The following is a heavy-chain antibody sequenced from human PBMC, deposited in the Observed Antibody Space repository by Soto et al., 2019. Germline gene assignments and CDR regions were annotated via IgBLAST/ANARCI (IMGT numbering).Heavy chain of an antibody. CDR1: GYSFTNFY. Sequence: QVHLVQSGAEVKTPGASVTISCKASGYSFTNFYIHWMRQAPGQGLEWLGIIRPNSGNTQYSQTFQGRVTMTRDASTSTVYMELTSLPSEDAAVYYCAREPNESFYFDYWGQRTQVTVSS. J-gene: IGHJ4*02. CDR3: AREPNESFYFDY. V-gene: IGHV1-46*01. D-gene: IGHD3-16*01. CDR2: IRPNSGNT.